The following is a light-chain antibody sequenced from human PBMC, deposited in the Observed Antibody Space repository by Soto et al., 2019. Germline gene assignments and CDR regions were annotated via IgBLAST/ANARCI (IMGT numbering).Light chain of an antibody. CDR2: ATS. V-gene: IGKV3-15*01. Sequence: EIVLTQSPATRSVSPGERATLSCRASQSVGNNFAWYQQKPGQAPRLLIFATSNSATGVPARFSGRGSGTEFTLTLRSLQSEDFAVYYCQQYGDWPLPFGGGANVEIE. J-gene: IGKJ4*01. CDR1: QSVGNN. CDR3: QQYGDWPLP.